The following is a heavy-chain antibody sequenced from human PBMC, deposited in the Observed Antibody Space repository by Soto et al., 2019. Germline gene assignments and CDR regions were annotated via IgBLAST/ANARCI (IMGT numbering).Heavy chain of an antibody. Sequence: EVQLVESGGGWVQPGRSLRLSCAVSGFTFDDYAMHWVRQAPGEGLEWVSGISWNSGAIGYADSVKGRFTVLRDNAKSTLYLQMNSLRTEGTALYYCAKAMGPDWLARLDCWGQGTLVTVSS. CDR1: GFTFDDYA. CDR2: ISWNSGAI. V-gene: IGHV3-9*01. J-gene: IGHJ4*02. CDR3: AKAMGPDWLARLDC. D-gene: IGHD3-9*01.